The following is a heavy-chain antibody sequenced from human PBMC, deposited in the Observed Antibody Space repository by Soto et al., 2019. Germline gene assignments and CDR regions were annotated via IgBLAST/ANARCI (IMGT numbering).Heavy chain of an antibody. D-gene: IGHD2-21*01. J-gene: IGHJ4*01. CDR1: SGSISTYY. V-gene: IGHV4-59*01. CDR2: IYYTGST. Sequence: PSETLSLTCTVSSGSISTYYWSWIRQPPGKGLEWIGYIYYTGSTNYNPSLKTRVAISMDTSKNQFSLNLSSVTAADTAVYYCTTDSYSTITIVRFDYWGHGTLVTVSS. CDR3: TTDSYSTITIVRFDY.